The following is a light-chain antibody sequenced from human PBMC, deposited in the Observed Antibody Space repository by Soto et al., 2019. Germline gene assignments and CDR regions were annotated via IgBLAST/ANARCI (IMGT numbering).Light chain of an antibody. CDR2: DAS. J-gene: IGKJ1*01. V-gene: IGKV1-5*01. CDR3: QQYNNWPQT. Sequence: DIQMTQSPSTRSASVGDRVTITCRASQSISSWLAWYQQKPGKAPKLLIYDASSLESGVPLRFSGSGSGTEFTLTISSLQSEDFAEYHCQQYNNWPQTFGQGTKVEIK. CDR1: QSISSW.